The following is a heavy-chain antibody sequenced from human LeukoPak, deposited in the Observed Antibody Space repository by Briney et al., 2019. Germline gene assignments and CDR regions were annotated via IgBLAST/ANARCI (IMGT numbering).Heavy chain of an antibody. D-gene: IGHD6-19*01. CDR2: IGIRGDA. Sequence: PGGSLRLSCVASGFNFIDYDMHWVRQVIGKGLEWVSAIGIRGDAHYSGSVKGRFTISRENAESSLYLQMNSLRAEETAVYYCARGGIQVSGIDEFDYWGQGTLVTVSS. CDR1: GFNFIDYD. V-gene: IGHV3-13*01. CDR3: ARGGIQVSGIDEFDY. J-gene: IGHJ4*02.